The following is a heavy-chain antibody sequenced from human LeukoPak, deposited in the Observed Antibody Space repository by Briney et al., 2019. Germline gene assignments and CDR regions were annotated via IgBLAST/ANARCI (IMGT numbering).Heavy chain of an antibody. J-gene: IGHJ3*02. CDR3: GDILTDDAFDI. CDR1: GGTFSSYA. CDR2: IIPILGIA. V-gene: IGHV1-69*04. D-gene: IGHD3-9*01. Sequence: GASVKVSCKASGGTFSSYAISWVRQAPGQGLEWMGRIIPILGIANYAQKFQGRVTITADKSTSTAYTELSSLRSEDTAVYYCGDILTDDAFDIWGQGTMVTVSS.